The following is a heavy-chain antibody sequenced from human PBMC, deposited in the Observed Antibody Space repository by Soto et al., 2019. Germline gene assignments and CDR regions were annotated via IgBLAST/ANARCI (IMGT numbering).Heavy chain of an antibody. CDR3: ARGFPSMTYYGEYYFDY. D-gene: IGHD3-10*01. J-gene: IGHJ4*02. Sequence: EVQLVESGGGLIQAGGSLRLSCEAFGFTVSTNYMSWVRQTPGKGLEWVSVFYSGGSTFYADSVKGRFTISRDNSRNTLYLQVRSLRAEDTAVYYCARGFPSMTYYGEYYFDYWGQGTLVTVSS. CDR2: FYSGGST. V-gene: IGHV3-53*01. CDR1: GFTVSTNY.